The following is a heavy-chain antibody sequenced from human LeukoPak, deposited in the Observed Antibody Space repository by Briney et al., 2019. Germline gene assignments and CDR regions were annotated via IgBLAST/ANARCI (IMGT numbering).Heavy chain of an antibody. D-gene: IGHD3-22*01. Sequence: ASAKVSCKVSGYTLTELSMHWVRQAPGKGLEWMGGFDPEDGETIYAQKFQGRATMTEDTSTDTAYMELSSLRSEDTAVYYCATVPAYYYDSSGYYPFDYWGQGTLVTVSS. CDR1: GYTLTELS. V-gene: IGHV1-24*01. CDR2: FDPEDGET. CDR3: ATVPAYYYDSSGYYPFDY. J-gene: IGHJ4*02.